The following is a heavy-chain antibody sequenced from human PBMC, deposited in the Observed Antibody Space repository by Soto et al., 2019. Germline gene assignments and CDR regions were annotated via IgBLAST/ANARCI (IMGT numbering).Heavy chain of an antibody. CDR2: IYPGDSDT. D-gene: IGHD3-10*01. CDR3: ARRLGGSGSYYPPYFDY. CDR1: GYSFTSYW. Sequence: GESLKISCKGSGYSFTSYWIGWVRQMPGKGLEWMGIIYPGDSDTRYSPSFQGQVTISADKSISTAYLQWSSLKASDTAMYYCARRLGGSGSYYPPYFDYWGQGTLVTVSS. J-gene: IGHJ4*02. V-gene: IGHV5-51*01.